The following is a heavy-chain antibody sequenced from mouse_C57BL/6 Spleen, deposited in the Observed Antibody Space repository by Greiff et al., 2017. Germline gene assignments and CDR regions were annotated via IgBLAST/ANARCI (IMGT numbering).Heavy chain of an antibody. V-gene: IGHV1-69*01. CDR3: ARKTTVVALDC. J-gene: IGHJ2*01. D-gene: IGHD1-1*01. CDR1: GYTFTSYW. CDR2: IDPSDSYT. Sequence: QVQLQQPGAELVMPGASVKLSCKASGYTFTSYWMHWVKQRPGQGLEWIGEIDPSDSYTNYNQKFKGKSTLTVDKSSSTAYMQLNSLTSEDSAVYYCARKTTVVALDCWGQGTTLTVSS.